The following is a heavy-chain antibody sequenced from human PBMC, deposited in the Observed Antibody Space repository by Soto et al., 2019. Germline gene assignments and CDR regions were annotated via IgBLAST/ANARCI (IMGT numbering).Heavy chain of an antibody. CDR1: GYSFTSYW. V-gene: IGHV5-51*01. Sequence: PGESLKISCMGSGYSFTSYWIGWVRQMPGKGLEWMGIIYPGDSDTRYSPSFQGQVTISADKSISTAYLQWSSLKASDTAMYYCARLDGFYDSSGYYPGFDYWGQGTLVTVSS. CDR3: ARLDGFYDSSGYYPGFDY. J-gene: IGHJ4*02. CDR2: IYPGDSDT. D-gene: IGHD3-22*01.